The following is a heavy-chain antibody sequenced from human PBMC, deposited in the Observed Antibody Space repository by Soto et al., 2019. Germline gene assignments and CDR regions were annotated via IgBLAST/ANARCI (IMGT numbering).Heavy chain of an antibody. CDR3: ARALRGYGGYAFDY. D-gene: IGHD5-12*01. Sequence: GGSLRLSCAASGFTFSSYAMSWVRQAPGKGLEWVSAISGSGGSTYYADSVKGRFTISRDNSKNTLYLQMNSLRAEDTAVYYCARALRGYGGYAFDYWGQGTLVTVSS. V-gene: IGHV3-23*01. J-gene: IGHJ4*02. CDR2: ISGSGGST. CDR1: GFTFSSYA.